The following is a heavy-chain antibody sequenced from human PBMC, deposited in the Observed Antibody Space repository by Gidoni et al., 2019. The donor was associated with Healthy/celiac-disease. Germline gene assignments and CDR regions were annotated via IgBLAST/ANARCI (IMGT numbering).Heavy chain of an antibody. Sequence: QVQLVQSGAEVKKPGSSVKVSCKASGGTFSSYAISWVRQAPGQGLEWMGGIIPIFGTANYAQKFQGRVTITADESTSTAYMELSSLRSEDTAVYYCARAKWELSSDIYYYYGMDVWGQGTTVTVSS. CDR3: ARAKWELSSDIYYYYGMDV. V-gene: IGHV1-69*01. CDR2: IIPIFGTA. CDR1: GGTFSSYA. D-gene: IGHD1-26*01. J-gene: IGHJ6*02.